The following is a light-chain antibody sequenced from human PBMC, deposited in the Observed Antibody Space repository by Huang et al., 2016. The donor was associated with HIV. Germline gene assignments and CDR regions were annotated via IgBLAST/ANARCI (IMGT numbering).Light chain of an antibody. CDR1: QSVSSN. V-gene: IGKV3-15*01. CDR3: QQYDNGPIA. CDR2: GAS. Sequence: EIVMTQSPATLSVSPGERATLSCRASQSVSSNLAWYQQKHGQAPRLLIYGASTRVTGVPARFSGSGSGTEFTLTISSLQSEDFAVYYCQQYDNGPIAFGQGTRPEI. J-gene: IGKJ5*01.